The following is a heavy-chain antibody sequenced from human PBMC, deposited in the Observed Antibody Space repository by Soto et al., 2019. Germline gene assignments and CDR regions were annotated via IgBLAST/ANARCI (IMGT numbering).Heavy chain of an antibody. D-gene: IGHD3-22*01. V-gene: IGHV1-18*01. J-gene: IGHJ5*02. CDR2: ISAYNGNT. CDR3: ARNLDYDSSGYYESFWFDP. CDR1: GYTFTSYV. Sequence: GASVKVSCKASGYTFTSYVISWVRQAPGQGLEWMGWISAYNGNTNYAQKLQGRVTMTTDTSTSTAYMELRSLRSDDTAVYYCARNLDYDSSGYYESFWFDPWGQGTLVTVSS.